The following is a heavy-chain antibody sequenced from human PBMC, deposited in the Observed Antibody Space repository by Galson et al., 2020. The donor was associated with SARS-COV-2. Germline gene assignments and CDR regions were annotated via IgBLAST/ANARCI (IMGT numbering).Heavy chain of an antibody. CDR2: ISSSSSYI. CDR3: AREAGTTRYYYAMDV. V-gene: IGHV3-21*01. J-gene: IGHJ6*02. Sequence: GESLKISCAGSTFSFSNDYMTWVRQAPGKGLEWVSSISSSSSYIYYADSVKGRFTISRDNAENSLYLQMNNLRAEDTAVYYCAREAGTTRYYYAMDVWGQGTTVIVSS. CDR1: TFSFSNDY. D-gene: IGHD1-7*01.